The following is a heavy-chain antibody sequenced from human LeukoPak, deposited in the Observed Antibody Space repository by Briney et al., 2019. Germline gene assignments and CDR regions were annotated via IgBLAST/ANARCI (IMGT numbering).Heavy chain of an antibody. Sequence: ASVKVSCKASGYTFTGYYMHWVRQAPGQGLEWMGWINPNSGGTNYAQKFQGRVTMTRDTSISTAYMELSRLRSDDTAVYYCSRGSVPYYYYYMDVCGKGTTVTVSS. J-gene: IGHJ6*03. D-gene: IGHD3-3*01. CDR1: GYTFTGYY. CDR3: SRGSVPYYYYYMDV. CDR2: INPNSGGT. V-gene: IGHV1-2*02.